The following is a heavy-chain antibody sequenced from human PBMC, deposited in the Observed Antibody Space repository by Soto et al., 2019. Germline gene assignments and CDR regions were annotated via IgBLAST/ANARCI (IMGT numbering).Heavy chain of an antibody. D-gene: IGHD2-2*02. V-gene: IGHV1-2*02. Sequence: ASVKVSCKASGYTFTGYYMHWVRQAPGQGXGWMGWINPNSGGTNYAQKFQGRVTMTRDTSISTAYMELSRLRSDDTAVYYCARTVSDCSSTSCYTFYYYGMDVWGQGTTVTVSS. J-gene: IGHJ6*02. CDR1: GYTFTGYY. CDR3: ARTVSDCSSTSCYTFYYYGMDV. CDR2: INPNSGGT.